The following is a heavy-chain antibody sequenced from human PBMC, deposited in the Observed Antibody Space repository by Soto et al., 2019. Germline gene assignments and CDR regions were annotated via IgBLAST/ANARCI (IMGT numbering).Heavy chain of an antibody. CDR1: GYTFTSYG. CDR3: ARDPPRGAVAGTGGWFDP. D-gene: IGHD6-19*01. CDR2: ISAYNGNT. V-gene: IGHV1-18*01. J-gene: IGHJ5*02. Sequence: ASVNVSCKASGYTFTSYGISWVRQAPGQGLEWMGWISAYNGNTNYAQKLQGRVTMTTDTSTSTAYMELRSLRSDDTAVYYCARDPPRGAVAGTGGWFDPWGQGTLVTVSS.